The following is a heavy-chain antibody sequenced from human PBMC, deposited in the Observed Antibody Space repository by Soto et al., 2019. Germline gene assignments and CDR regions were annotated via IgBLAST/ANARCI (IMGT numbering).Heavy chain of an antibody. CDR1: GGSISSGGYS. CDR3: ARAGDKSPVWSGYFNNYFDY. V-gene: IGHV4-30-2*01. D-gene: IGHD3-3*01. Sequence: QLQLQESGSGLVKPSQTLSLTCAVSGGSISSGGYSWSWIRQPPGKGLEWIGYIYHSGSTYYNPSLKSRVTISVDRSKNQFSLKLSSVTAADTAVYYCARAGDKSPVWSGYFNNYFDYWGQGTLVTVSS. J-gene: IGHJ4*02. CDR2: IYHSGST.